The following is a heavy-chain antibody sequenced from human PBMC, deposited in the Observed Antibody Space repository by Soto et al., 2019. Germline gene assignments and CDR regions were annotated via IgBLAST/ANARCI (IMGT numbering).Heavy chain of an antibody. D-gene: IGHD6-13*01. V-gene: IGHV1-2*04. CDR1: GYTFTGYY. J-gene: IGHJ6*03. Sequence: GASVKVSCKASGYTFTGYYMHWVRQAPGQGLEWMGWINPNSGGTNYKQKFQGWVTMTRDTSISTAYMELSRLRSDDTAVYYCARSWPYYYYIDVWGKGTTVTVSS. CDR3: ARSWPYYYYIDV. CDR2: INPNSGGT.